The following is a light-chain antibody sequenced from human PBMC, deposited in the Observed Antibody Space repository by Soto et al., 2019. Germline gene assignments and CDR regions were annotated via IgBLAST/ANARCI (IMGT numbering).Light chain of an antibody. J-gene: IGKJ3*01. Sequence: EIVMTQSPVILSVSPGERVTLSCRASQSVSTNLAWYQQKVGQAPRLLIYGASTRATGIPARFSGSGSGTEFTLNISSLQSEDFAVYYCQHYGSSPFTFGPGTRVHIK. CDR3: QHYGSSPFT. CDR1: QSVSTN. CDR2: GAS. V-gene: IGKV3-15*01.